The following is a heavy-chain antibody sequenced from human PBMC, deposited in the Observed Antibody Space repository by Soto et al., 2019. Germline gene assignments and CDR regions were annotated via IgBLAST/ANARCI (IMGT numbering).Heavy chain of an antibody. J-gene: IGHJ4*02. CDR2: IIPIFGTP. D-gene: IGHD3-22*01. CDR3: ATPSHYHNGGYYLTFDY. Sequence: ASVKVSCKASGGTFSSYAISWVRQAPGQGLEWMGGIIPIFGTPKYAQKFQGRVTIIADESTTTAYMELTSLRSEDTAVYYCATPSHYHNGGYYLTFDYWGQGTLVTVSS. CDR1: GGTFSSYA. V-gene: IGHV1-69*13.